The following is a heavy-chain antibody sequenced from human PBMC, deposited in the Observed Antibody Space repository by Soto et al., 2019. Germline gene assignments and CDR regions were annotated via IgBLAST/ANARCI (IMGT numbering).Heavy chain of an antibody. CDR3: ARVPPTSPSAVVDY. V-gene: IGHV3-7*01. CDR2: IKQDGSEK. CDR1: GFTFSSYW. D-gene: IGHD2-15*01. J-gene: IGHJ4*02. Sequence: PGGSLRLSCAASGFTFSSYWMSWVRQAPGKGLEWVANIKQDGSEKYYVDSVKGRFTISRDNAKNSLYLQMNSLRAEDTAVYYCARVPPTSPSAVVDYWGQGTLVTVSS.